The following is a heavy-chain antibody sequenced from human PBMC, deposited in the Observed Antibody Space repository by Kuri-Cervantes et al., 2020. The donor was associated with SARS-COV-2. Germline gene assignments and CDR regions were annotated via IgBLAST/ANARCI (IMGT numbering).Heavy chain of an antibody. CDR3: ARHALGGTMIVVVTEFDY. J-gene: IGHJ4*02. V-gene: IGHV4-4*07. Sequence: LRLSCTVSGGSISSYYWSWIRQPAGKGLEWIGRIYTSGSTNYNPSLKSRVTMSVDTSKNQFSLKLSSVTAADTAVYYCARHALGGTMIVVVTEFDYWGQGTLVTVSS. CDR2: IYTSGST. D-gene: IGHD3-22*01. CDR1: GGSISSYY.